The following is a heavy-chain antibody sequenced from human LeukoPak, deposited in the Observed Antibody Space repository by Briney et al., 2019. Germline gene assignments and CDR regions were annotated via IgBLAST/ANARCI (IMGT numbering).Heavy chain of an antibody. D-gene: IGHD2-2*02. V-gene: IGHV1-2*02. CDR1: GYTFTGYY. Sequence: SXXVSCKASGYTFTGYYTHRVRQAPGQGLEWMGWINPNSGGTNYAQKFQGRVTMTRDTSISTAYMELSRLRSDDTAVYYCARGYQLLYLRAAPSEYWGQGTLVTVSS. J-gene: IGHJ4*02. CDR3: ARGYQLLYLRAAPSEY. CDR2: INPNSGGT.